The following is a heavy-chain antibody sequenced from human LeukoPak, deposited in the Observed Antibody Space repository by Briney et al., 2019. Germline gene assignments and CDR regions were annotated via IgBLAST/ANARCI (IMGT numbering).Heavy chain of an antibody. CDR2: IYYSGST. D-gene: IGHD4-23*01. J-gene: IGHJ5*02. Sequence: SETLSLTCTVSGGSISSYYWSWIRQPPGKGLEWIGYIYYSGSTNYNPSLKSRVTISVDTSKNQFSLKLSSVTAADTAVYYCARDGRWGNWFDPWGQGTLVTVPS. CDR1: GGSISSYY. V-gene: IGHV4-59*01. CDR3: ARDGRWGNWFDP.